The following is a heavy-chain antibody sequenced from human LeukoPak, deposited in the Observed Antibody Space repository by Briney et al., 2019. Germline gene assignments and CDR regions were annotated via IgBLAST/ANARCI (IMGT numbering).Heavy chain of an antibody. D-gene: IGHD3-22*01. CDR2: IIPIFGTA. CDR1: GGTFSSYA. Sequence: VKVSCKASGGTFSSYAISWVRQAPGQGLEWMRRIIPIFGTANYAQKFQGRVTITTDESTSTAYMELSSLRSEDTAVYYCARDNGVVVMTQGWFDPWGQGTLVTVSS. CDR3: ARDNGVVVMTQGWFDP. J-gene: IGHJ5*02. V-gene: IGHV1-69*13.